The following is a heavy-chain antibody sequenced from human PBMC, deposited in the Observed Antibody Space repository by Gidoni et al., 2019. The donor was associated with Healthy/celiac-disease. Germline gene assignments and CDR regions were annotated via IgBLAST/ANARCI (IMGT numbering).Heavy chain of an antibody. V-gene: IGHV1-2*02. CDR1: GDTFTGYY. Sequence: QVQLVQSGAEAKKAGASVKVSCEAAGDTFTGYYMHWVRQAPGQGLEWTGWSNPNSGGTNYAQKFQGRVTMSRDTSISTAYMELSRLRSDDTAVYYCARVDSSSGFFDYWGQGTLVTVSS. J-gene: IGHJ4*02. CDR2: SNPNSGGT. CDR3: ARVDSSSGFFDY. D-gene: IGHD6-6*01.